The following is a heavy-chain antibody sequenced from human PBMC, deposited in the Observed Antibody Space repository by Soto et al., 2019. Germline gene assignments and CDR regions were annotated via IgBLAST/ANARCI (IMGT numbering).Heavy chain of an antibody. Sequence: GGCCRSMNKQTPGQGVEWIGYIYYSGSTYYNQSLKSRVTISVETSKNQFSLKLSSVTAADTAVYYCARLGAIFGVATRSQLLDYWGQGTPDTVFS. J-gene: IGHJ4*02. CDR2: IYYSGST. D-gene: IGHD3-3*01. V-gene: IGHV4-30-4*08. CDR1: GGCC. CDR3: ARLGAIFGVATRSQLLDY.